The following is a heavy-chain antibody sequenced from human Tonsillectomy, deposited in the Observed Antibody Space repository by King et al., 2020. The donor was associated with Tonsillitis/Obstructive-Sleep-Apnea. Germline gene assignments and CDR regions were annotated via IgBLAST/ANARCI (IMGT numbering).Heavy chain of an antibody. D-gene: IGHD3-3*01. CDR1: GYTFTNYH. CDR3: ARDSFTIFGVVISAFDI. Sequence: HLVQSGAEVKKPGASVKLSCKASGYTFTNYHMHWVRQAPGQGLEWMGIINPSGSTTYAQMFQGRVTMTMDTSTSTVYMELSSLTSEDTAVYYCARDSFTIFGVVISAFDIWGQGTMVTVSS. V-gene: IGHV1-46*01. CDR2: INPSGST. J-gene: IGHJ3*02.